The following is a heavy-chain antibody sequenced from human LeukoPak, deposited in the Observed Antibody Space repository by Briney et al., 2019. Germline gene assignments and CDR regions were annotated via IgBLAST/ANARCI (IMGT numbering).Heavy chain of an antibody. CDR2: TTGSGGTT. Sequence: GGSLRLSCAASGFTFSSYGMSWVRQAPGKGLEWVSGTTGSGGTTFYAVSVQGRFIISRDNSRNTLFLQMNSLTAEDTAAYYCTKGGAVRGVQSGRFDDWGQGTLVTVSS. D-gene: IGHD3-10*01. V-gene: IGHV3-23*01. J-gene: IGHJ4*02. CDR3: TKGGAVRGVQSGRFDD. CDR1: GFTFSSYG.